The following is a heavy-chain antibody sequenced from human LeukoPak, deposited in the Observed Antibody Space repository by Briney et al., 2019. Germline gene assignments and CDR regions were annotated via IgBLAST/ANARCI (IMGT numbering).Heavy chain of an antibody. D-gene: IGHD5-18*01. CDR1: GFTFSTYT. Sequence: GGSLRLSCAASGFTFSTYTMLWVRQAPGKGLEWVAVISYDGSNYYYTDSVKGRFTISRDNSKNTLYLQMNSLRPEDTAVYFCARDPLPPSADPQYRHYGMDVWGQGTTVTVSS. CDR3: ARDPLPPSADPQYRHYGMDV. V-gene: IGHV3-30*04. J-gene: IGHJ6*02. CDR2: ISYDGSNY.